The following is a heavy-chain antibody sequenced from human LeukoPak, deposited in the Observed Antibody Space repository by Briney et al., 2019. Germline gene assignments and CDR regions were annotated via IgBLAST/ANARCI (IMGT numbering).Heavy chain of an antibody. CDR1: GFSFTSYG. D-gene: IGHD3-10*01. CDR2: ISGSGLSI. J-gene: IGHJ3*02. V-gene: IGHV3-21*01. Sequence: PGGSLRLSCAASGFSFTSYGMSWVRQAPGKGLEWVSAISGSGLSIYYADSVKGRFTISRDNAKNSLYLQMNSLRAEDTAVYYCASHVLLWFGELGAFDIWGQGTMVTVSS. CDR3: ASHVLLWFGELGAFDI.